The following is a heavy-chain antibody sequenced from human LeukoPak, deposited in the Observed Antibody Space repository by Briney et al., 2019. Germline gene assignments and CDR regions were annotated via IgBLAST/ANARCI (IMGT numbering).Heavy chain of an antibody. CDR1: GFTVSSNY. CDR3: ARGRTSHSDFGD. CDR2: INWNGGST. J-gene: IGHJ4*02. V-gene: IGHV3-20*04. D-gene: IGHD3-10*01. Sequence: RPGGSLRLSCAASGFTVSSNYMSWVRQAQGKGLEWVSGINWNGGSTGYADSVKGRFTISRDNAKNSLYLQMNSLRAEDTALYYCARGRTSHSDFGDWGQGTLVTVSS.